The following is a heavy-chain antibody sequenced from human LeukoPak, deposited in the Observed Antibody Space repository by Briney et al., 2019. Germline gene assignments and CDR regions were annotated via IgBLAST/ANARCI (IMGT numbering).Heavy chain of an antibody. J-gene: IGHJ1*01. Sequence: PSETLSLTCTVSGGSISSYYWSWIRQPAGKGLEWIGRIYTSGSTNYNPSLKSRVTISVDTSKNQFSLKLSSVTAADTAVYYCANTTRVAPGGRAEYFQHWGQGILVIVSS. CDR2: IYTSGST. V-gene: IGHV4-4*07. CDR1: GGSISSYY. D-gene: IGHD1-1*01. CDR3: ANTTRVAPGGRAEYFQH.